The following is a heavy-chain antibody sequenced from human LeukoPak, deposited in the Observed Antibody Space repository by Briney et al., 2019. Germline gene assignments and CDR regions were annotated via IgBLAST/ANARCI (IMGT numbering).Heavy chain of an antibody. J-gene: IGHJ5*02. D-gene: IGHD6-13*01. CDR3: ARGGRGIAAAGTITPIGHWFDP. Sequence: GASVKVSCKASGYTFTGYYMHWVRQAPGQGLEWMGWINPNSGGTNYAQKFQGRVTMTRDTSISTAYMELSRLRSDDTAVYYCARGGRGIAAAGTITPIGHWFDPWGQGTLVTVSS. CDR2: INPNSGGT. V-gene: IGHV1-2*02. CDR1: GYTFTGYY.